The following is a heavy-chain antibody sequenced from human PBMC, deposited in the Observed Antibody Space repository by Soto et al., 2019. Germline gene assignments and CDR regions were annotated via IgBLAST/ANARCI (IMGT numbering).Heavy chain of an antibody. CDR2: INPNSGGT. CDR1: GYTFTVYY. V-gene: IGHV1-2*02. CDR3: ARVRAVAGKRPAAFDI. Sequence: SSVKVSCKASGYTFTVYYMHLVLHAPGQGLDWMGWINPNSGGTNYAQKFQGRVTMTRDTSISTAYMELSRLRSDDTAVYYCARVRAVAGKRPAAFDIWGQGTMVTVSS. J-gene: IGHJ3*02. D-gene: IGHD6-19*01.